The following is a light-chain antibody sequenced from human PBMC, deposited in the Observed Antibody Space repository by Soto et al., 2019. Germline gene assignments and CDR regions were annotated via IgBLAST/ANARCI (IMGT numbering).Light chain of an antibody. CDR1: QGIRTY. J-gene: IGKJ1*01. CDR3: LQSNSYPRT. Sequence: DSQMTQSPSAMSASVGDRVTITCRASQGIRTYLAWFQQKPGKVPKRLIFSASSVQSGVPSRFSGSGSGTEFSLTISSMQPEDVATYYCLQSNSYPRTFGEGTKVQI. CDR2: SAS. V-gene: IGKV1-17*03.